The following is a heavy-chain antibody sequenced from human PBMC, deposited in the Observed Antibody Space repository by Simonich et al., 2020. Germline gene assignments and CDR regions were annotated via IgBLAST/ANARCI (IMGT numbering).Heavy chain of an antibody. V-gene: IGHV3-23*01. CDR2: TSGSGGST. J-gene: IGHJ3*02. Sequence: GGGLVQPGGSLRLSCAASGFTFSSYAMSWVRPAPGKGLGWVSATSGSGGSTYYADSVKGRFTISRDNSKNTLYLQMNSLRAEDTAVYYCAKDLGERITMIVVVIDAFDIWGQGTMVTVSS. D-gene: IGHD3-22*01. CDR3: AKDLGERITMIVVVIDAFDI. CDR1: GFTFSSYA.